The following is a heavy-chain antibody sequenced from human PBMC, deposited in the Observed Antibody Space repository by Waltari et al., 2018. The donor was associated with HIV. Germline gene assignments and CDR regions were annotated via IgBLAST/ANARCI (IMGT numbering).Heavy chain of an antibody. CDR2: INQEGSDT. V-gene: IGHV3-7*01. CDR3: ARDDVLTGYASLFDF. Sequence: VQLVESGGGLVQPGGSLRLSCAASGFTFSSYWLTWVRQAPGKGLEWVANINQEGSDTYYVDSVKGRFTIFRDNAKNSLFVQMNGLRVEDTSIYYCARDDVLTGYASLFDFWGQGTLVTVSS. J-gene: IGHJ4*02. CDR1: GFTFSSYW. D-gene: IGHD3-9*01.